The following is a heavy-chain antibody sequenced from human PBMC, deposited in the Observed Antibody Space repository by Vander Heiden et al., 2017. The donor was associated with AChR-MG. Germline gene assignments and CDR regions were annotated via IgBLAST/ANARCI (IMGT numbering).Heavy chain of an antibody. Sequence: QVQLVASGGGVVQPGRSLRLSCAASGFTFSSYGRHWVRQAPGKGLEGGAVIWYDGSNKYYADSVKGRFTISRDNSKNTLYLQMNSLRAEDTAVYYCARVRWYSSSWYGDYWGQGTLVTVSS. D-gene: IGHD6-13*01. J-gene: IGHJ4*02. CDR2: IWYDGSNK. V-gene: IGHV3-33*01. CDR3: ARVRWYSSSWYGDY. CDR1: GFTFSSYG.